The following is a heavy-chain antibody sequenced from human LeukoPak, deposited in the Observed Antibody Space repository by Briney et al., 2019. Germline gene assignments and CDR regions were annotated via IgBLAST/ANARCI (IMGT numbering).Heavy chain of an antibody. D-gene: IGHD6-19*01. CDR3: ARDRGSSGWYVRSSWFDP. CDR1: GDSVSSNSAA. Sequence: SQTLSLACAISGDSVSSNSAARNWIRQSPSRGLEWLGRTYYRSKWYNDYAVSAKSRITINPDTSKNQFSLQLNSVTPEDTAVYYCARDRGSSGWYVRSSWFDPWGQGTLVTVSS. CDR2: TYYRSKWYN. V-gene: IGHV6-1*01. J-gene: IGHJ5*02.